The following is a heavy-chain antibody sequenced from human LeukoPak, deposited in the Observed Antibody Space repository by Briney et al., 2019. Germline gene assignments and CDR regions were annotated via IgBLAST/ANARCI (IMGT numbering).Heavy chain of an antibody. D-gene: IGHD3-22*01. CDR2: IYYSGST. CDR1: GCSISNGGIS. Sequence: AQSLCLTCTVSGCSISNGGISWICLRPRQGKGRMLIGYIYYSGSTYYNPSLKSRVTISVDTYKNQFSLKLSSVTAADTAVYYCARDITQGGYYTTWGQGTLVTVSS. J-gene: IGHJ4*02. CDR3: ARDITQGGYYTT. V-gene: IGHV4-31*03.